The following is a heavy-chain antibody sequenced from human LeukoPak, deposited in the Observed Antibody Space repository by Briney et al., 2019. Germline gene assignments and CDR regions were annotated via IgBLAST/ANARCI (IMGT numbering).Heavy chain of an antibody. D-gene: IGHD5-18*01. CDR1: GYTSSSPD. V-gene: IGHV1-8*01. Sequence: ASVKVSCKASGYTSSSPDINWVRQATGRGLGWLGWMNPRDNTGYAQRFQGRVTLTRDRSINTAYMELSSLRSDDTAVYYCARYIQGVGFDIWGQGTMVTVSA. CDR3: ARYIQGVGFDI. CDR2: MNPRDNT. J-gene: IGHJ3*02.